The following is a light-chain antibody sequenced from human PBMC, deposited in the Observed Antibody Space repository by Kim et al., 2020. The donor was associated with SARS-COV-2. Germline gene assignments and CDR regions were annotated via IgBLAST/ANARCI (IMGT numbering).Light chain of an antibody. J-gene: IGKJ2*01. CDR1: QSVTSY. Sequence: SLAAGETASRSCRASQSVTSYLAWYQQTPGPAPRLLIYGASSRATGTPDRFSGSGSGTDFTLTISRLEPEDFAVYYWQHDGSSPDTFGQGTKLEI. V-gene: IGKV3-20*01. CDR2: GAS. CDR3: QHDGSSPDT.